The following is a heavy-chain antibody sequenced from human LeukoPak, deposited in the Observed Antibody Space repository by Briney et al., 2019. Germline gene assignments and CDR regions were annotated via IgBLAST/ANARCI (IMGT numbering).Heavy chain of an antibody. CDR1: GGTFSSYA. Sequence: SVNVSCKASGGTFSSYAISWVRQAPGQGLEWMGGIIPIFGTANYAQKFQGRVTITADESTSTAYMELSSLRSEDTAVYYCARGFVGFDWSHGMDVWGQGTTVTVSS. CDR2: IIPIFGTA. J-gene: IGHJ6*02. CDR3: ARGFVGFDWSHGMDV. D-gene: IGHD3-9*01. V-gene: IGHV1-69*01.